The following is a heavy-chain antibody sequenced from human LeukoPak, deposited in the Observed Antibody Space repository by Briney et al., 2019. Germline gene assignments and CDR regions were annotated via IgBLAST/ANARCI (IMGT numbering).Heavy chain of an antibody. J-gene: IGHJ4*02. CDR2: IYHSGST. D-gene: IGHD6-19*01. V-gene: IGHV4-30-2*01. CDR1: GGSISSGGYY. CDR3: ARDIYSSGWYQY. Sequence: PSQTLSLTCTVSGGSISSGGYYWSWIRQPPGKGLEWIGEIYHSGSTNYNPSLKSRVTISVDKSKNQFSLKLSSVTAADTAVYYCARDIYSSGWYQYWGQGTLVTVSS.